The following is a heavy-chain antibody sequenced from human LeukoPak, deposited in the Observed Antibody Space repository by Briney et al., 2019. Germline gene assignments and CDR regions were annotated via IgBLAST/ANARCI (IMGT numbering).Heavy chain of an antibody. D-gene: IGHD2-2*02. CDR1: GFFVSNNY. J-gene: IGHJ4*02. CDR2: IYSGGDT. CDR3: ARDLLYCSSTSCYRGGYSSFDY. Sequence: GSLRLSCAASGFFVSNNYMSWVRQAPGKGLEWVSVIYSGGDTYYADSVKGRFTISRDNSKNTLYLQMNSLRAEDTAVYYCARDLLYCSSTSCYRGGYSSFDYWGQGTLVTVSS. V-gene: IGHV3-66*02.